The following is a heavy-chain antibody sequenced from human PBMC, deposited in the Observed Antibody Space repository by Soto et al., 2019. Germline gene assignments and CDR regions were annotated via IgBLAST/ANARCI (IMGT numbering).Heavy chain of an antibody. CDR1: GGTFSTYP. Sequence: QVQLVQSGAEVKKPGSSVRVSCKASGGTFSTYPISWVRQAPGQGLEWMGGIIPLFGTANYAHKFQGRVTITTDESTSTGCMDLSRLRSDDTAVYYRSRDRDDYASGTYISYVIDFWGQGTTVTVSS. D-gene: IGHD3-10*01. CDR2: IIPLFGTA. CDR3: SRDRDDYASGTYISYVIDF. V-gene: IGHV1-69*01. J-gene: IGHJ6*02.